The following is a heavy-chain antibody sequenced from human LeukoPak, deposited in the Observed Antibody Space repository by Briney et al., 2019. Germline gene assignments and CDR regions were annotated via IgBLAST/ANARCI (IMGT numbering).Heavy chain of an antibody. CDR3: ARHEIVGTTKGNWFGP. CDR2: IYYSGST. J-gene: IGHJ5*02. CDR1: GGSISTYY. D-gene: IGHD1-26*01. V-gene: IGHV4-59*08. Sequence: SETLSLTCTVSGGSISTYYWSWIRQPPGKGLEWIGYIYYSGSTNYNPSLKSRVTISVDTSKNQFSLKLSSVTAADTAVYYCARHEIVGTTKGNWFGPWGQGTLVTVSS.